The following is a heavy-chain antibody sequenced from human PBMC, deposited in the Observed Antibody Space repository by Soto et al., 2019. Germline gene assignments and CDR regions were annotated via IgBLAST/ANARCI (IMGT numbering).Heavy chain of an antibody. D-gene: IGHD6-6*01. CDR2: IIPILGIA. CDR1: GGTFSSYT. J-gene: IGHJ4*02. CDR3: ARGTIVARQHLDY. V-gene: IGHV1-69*02. Sequence: GASVKVSCKASGGTFSSYTISWVRQAPGQGLEWMGRIIPILGIANYAQKFQGRVTITADKSTSTAYMELSSLRAEDTAVYYCARGTIVARQHLDYWGQGTLVTVSS.